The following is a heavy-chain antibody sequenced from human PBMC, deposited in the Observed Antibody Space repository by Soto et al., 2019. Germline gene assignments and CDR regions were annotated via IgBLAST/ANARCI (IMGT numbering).Heavy chain of an antibody. CDR3: ARTVAAYFDY. CDR2: IYYSGST. D-gene: IGHD6-19*01. CDR1: GGSISSSSYY. J-gene: IGHJ4*02. Sequence: QLQLQESGPGLVKPSETLPLTCTVSGGSISSSSYYWGWIRQPPGKGLEWIGSIYYSGSTYYNPSLKSRVTISVDTSKNQFSLKLSSVTAADTAVYYCARTVAAYFDYWGQGTLVTVSS. V-gene: IGHV4-39*01.